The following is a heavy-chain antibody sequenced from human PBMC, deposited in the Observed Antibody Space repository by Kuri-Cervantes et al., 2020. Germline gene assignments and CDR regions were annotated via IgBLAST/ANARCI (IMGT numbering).Heavy chain of an antibody. D-gene: IGHD6-13*01. CDR2: IYISGTT. V-gene: IGHV4-4*07. Sequence: GSLRLSCTVSGDSISNYYWSWIRQPAGKGLEWIGRIYISGTTNYNPSLKSRVTISVDKSKNQFSLNLSSVTAADTAVYYCARTYSSSWFAGSNWFDPWGQGTLVTVSS. CDR3: ARTYSSSWFAGSNWFDP. CDR1: GDSISNYY. J-gene: IGHJ5*02.